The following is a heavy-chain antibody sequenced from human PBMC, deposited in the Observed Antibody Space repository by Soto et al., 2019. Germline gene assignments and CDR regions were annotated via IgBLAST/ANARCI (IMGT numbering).Heavy chain of an antibody. CDR1: GFTFSSYS. CDR3: ARSHCSGGSCYWGPSDY. Sequence: EVQLVESGGGLVKPGGSLRLSCAASGFTFSSYSMNWVRQAPGKGLEWVSSISSSSYIYYADSVKGRFTISRDNAKNSLYLQMNSLRAEDTAVYYCARSHCSGGSCYWGPSDYWGQGTLVTVSS. V-gene: IGHV3-21*01. J-gene: IGHJ4*02. D-gene: IGHD2-15*01. CDR2: ISSSSYI.